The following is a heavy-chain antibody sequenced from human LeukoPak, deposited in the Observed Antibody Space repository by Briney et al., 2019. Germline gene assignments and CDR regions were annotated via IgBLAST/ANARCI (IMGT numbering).Heavy chain of an antibody. Sequence: GGSLRLSCAASGFTFSSYWMHWVRQVPGKGLVWVSRINSDGSSTSYADSVKGRFTISRDNAKNTLYVQMNSLRAEDTAVYYFSTGSGHAFDNWGRGTMVTVSS. CDR3: STGSGHAFDN. J-gene: IGHJ3*02. D-gene: IGHD3-10*01. CDR1: GFTFSSYW. V-gene: IGHV3-74*01. CDR2: INSDGSST.